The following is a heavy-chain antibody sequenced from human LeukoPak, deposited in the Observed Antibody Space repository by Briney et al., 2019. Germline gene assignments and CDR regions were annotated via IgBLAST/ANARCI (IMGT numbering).Heavy chain of an antibody. Sequence: GGSLRLSCAASGFPFSQYYMSWIPQAPGKGLEWVSYISSSGSTIYYADSVKGRFTISRDNAKNSLYLQMNSLRDEDMAVYYCARHPGIQLPYYYMDVGRKATTATVPS. CDR1: GFPFSQYY. J-gene: IGHJ6*03. CDR2: ISSSGSTI. D-gene: IGHD5-18*01. V-gene: IGHV3-11*04. CDR3: ARHPGIQLPYYYMDV.